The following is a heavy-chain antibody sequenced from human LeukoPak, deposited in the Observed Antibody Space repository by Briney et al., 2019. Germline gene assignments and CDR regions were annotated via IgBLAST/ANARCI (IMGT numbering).Heavy chain of an antibody. CDR3: ARHARGTGYFDY. D-gene: IGHD3/OR15-3a*01. V-gene: IGHV4-59*08. J-gene: IGHJ4*02. CDR1: GFTFSDYY. Sequence: GSLRLSCAASGFTFSDYYMSWIRQPPGKGLEWIGYIYYSGSTNYNPSLKSRVTISVDTSKNQFSLNLSSVTAADTAVYYCARHARGTGYFDYWGQGTLVTVSS. CDR2: IYYSGST.